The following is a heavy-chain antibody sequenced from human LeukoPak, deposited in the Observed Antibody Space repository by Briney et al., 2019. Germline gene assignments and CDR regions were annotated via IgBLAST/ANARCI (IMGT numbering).Heavy chain of an antibody. CDR3: ARTLYYYDSSTYTAFDY. J-gene: IGHJ4*02. CDR1: YGSVSSSSYY. D-gene: IGHD3-22*01. Sequence: SETLSLTCTVSYGSVSSSSYYWGWTRQPPGKGLEWIANIYNDGTSHYNPSLKSRVSISVDTSNNEFSLRLRSVTAADTAIYYCARTLYYYDSSTYTAFDYWGQGSLVAVSS. CDR2: IYNDGTS. V-gene: IGHV4-39*01.